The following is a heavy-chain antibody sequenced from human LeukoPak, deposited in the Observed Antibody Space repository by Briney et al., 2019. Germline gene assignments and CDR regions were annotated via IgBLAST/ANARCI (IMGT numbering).Heavy chain of an antibody. V-gene: IGHV3-30*04. D-gene: IGHD3-22*01. CDR3: AKDPISGSNWFDP. CDR2: ISYDGSNK. Sequence: GRSLRLSCAASGFTFSSYAMHWVRQAPGKGLEWVAVISYDGSNKYYADSVKGRFTISRDNSKNTLYLQMNSLRAEDTAVYYCAKDPISGSNWFDPWGQGTLVTVSS. J-gene: IGHJ5*02. CDR1: GFTFSSYA.